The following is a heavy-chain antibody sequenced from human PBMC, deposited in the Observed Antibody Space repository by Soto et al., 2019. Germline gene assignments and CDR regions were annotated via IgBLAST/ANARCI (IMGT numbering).Heavy chain of an antibody. CDR2: ISGSGGST. D-gene: IGHD5-12*01. Sequence: GSLRLSCAASGFTFSIYAMSWVRQAPGKGLEWVSAISGSGGSTYYADSVKGRFTISRDNSKNTLYLQMNSLRAEDTAVYYCAIGRVDIVATSLRAEYFQHWGQGTLVTVSS. CDR1: GFTFSIYA. V-gene: IGHV3-23*01. CDR3: AIGRVDIVATSLRAEYFQH. J-gene: IGHJ1*01.